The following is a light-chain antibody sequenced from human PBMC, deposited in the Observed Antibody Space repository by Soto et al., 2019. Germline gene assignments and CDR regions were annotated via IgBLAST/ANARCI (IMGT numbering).Light chain of an antibody. CDR3: CSYAGNSRT. J-gene: IGLJ1*01. CDR2: EAT. CDR1: ISDVGSYNL. Sequence: QSVLTQPASVSGSPGQPITISCTGSISDVGSYNLVSWYQHHPGKVPKVIIYEATKRPSGVSSRFSGSKSPNAASLTISGLQAEDEADYYCCSYAGNSRTFRSGTKVTVL. V-gene: IGLV2-23*01.